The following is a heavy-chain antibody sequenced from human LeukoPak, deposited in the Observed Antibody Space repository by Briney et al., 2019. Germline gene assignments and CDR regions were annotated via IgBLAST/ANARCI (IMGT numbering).Heavy chain of an antibody. CDR2: IYPGDSDT. V-gene: IGHV5-51*01. J-gene: IGHJ4*02. D-gene: IGHD2-21*02. CDR1: GYSFTSYW. CDR3: ARHLSQGGVTAIPVQYFDY. Sequence: GESLKISCKGSGYSFTSYWIRWVRQMPGKGLEWMGIIYPGDSDTRYSPSFQGQVTISADKSISTAYLQWSSLKALDTAMDYCARHLSQGGVTAIPVQYFDYCGQGTLVTVSS.